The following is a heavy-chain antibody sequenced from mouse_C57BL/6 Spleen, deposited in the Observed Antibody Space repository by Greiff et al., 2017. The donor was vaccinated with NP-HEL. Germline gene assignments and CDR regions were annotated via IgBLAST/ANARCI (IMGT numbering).Heavy chain of an antibody. V-gene: IGHV1-53*01. J-gene: IGHJ3*01. CDR3: YRAGCDGSRSGFDY. CDR2: INPSNSGT. CDR1: GYTFTSYW. Sequence: QVQLQQSGTELVKPGASVKLSCKASGYTFTSYWMHWVKQRPGQGLEWIGNINPSNSGTNYNEKFKSKATLTVDKSSSTAYMQLSSLTSEDSAVEYCYRAGCDGSRSGFDYWGQGTPVTVSA. D-gene: IGHD1-1*01.